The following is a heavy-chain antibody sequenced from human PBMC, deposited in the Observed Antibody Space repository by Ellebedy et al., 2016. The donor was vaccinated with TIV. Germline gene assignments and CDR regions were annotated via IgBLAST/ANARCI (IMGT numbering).Heavy chain of an antibody. D-gene: IGHD4-17*01. V-gene: IGHV3-7*03. Sequence: GESLKISCAASGFTFSSYWMSWVRQAPGKGLEWVANIKQDGSEKYYVDSVKGRFTISRDNAKNSLRLQMNSLRAEDTAVYYCARLQMTTTFNWFDPWGQGTLVTVSS. CDR3: ARLQMTTTFNWFDP. CDR2: IKQDGSEK. CDR1: GFTFSSYW. J-gene: IGHJ5*02.